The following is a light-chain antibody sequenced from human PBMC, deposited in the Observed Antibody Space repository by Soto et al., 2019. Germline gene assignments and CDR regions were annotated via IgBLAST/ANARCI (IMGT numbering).Light chain of an antibody. Sequence: QSVLTQPASVSGSPGQSITISCTGTSSDVGNYKYVSWYQQHPGKAPKLMIYEVSNRPSGVSNRFSGSKSGNTASLTISGLQAEDETDYYCFTYVFGTGTKVTVL. V-gene: IGLV2-14*01. CDR3: FTYV. J-gene: IGLJ1*01. CDR2: EVS. CDR1: SSDVGNYKY.